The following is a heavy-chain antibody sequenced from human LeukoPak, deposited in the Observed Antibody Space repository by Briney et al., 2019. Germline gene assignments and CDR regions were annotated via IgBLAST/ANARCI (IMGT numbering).Heavy chain of an antibody. Sequence: PGGSLRLSCAASGFTFSSYAMSWIRQAPGKGLEWVSYISSSSGYTNYADSVKGRFTISRDNAKNSLYLQMDSLRAEDTAVYYCARVYSGSYYDFDYWGQGTLVTVSS. D-gene: IGHD1-26*01. J-gene: IGHJ4*02. CDR1: GFTFSSYA. CDR2: ISSSSGYT. CDR3: ARVYSGSYYDFDY. V-gene: IGHV3-11*06.